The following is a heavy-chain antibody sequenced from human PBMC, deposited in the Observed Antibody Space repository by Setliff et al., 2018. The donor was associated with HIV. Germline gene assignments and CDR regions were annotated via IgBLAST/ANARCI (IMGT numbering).Heavy chain of an antibody. CDR1: GYTLTELS. D-gene: IGHD6-19*01. Sequence: ASVKVFCKVSGYTLTELSMHWVRQISGRGFEWMGRFDPEDGDTLYAHKFQGRVTMTEDTSTDTAYLELSGLRSEDTAVYYCATAKEQWLTEGGFDYWGQGTQVTVSS. V-gene: IGHV1-24*01. J-gene: IGHJ4*02. CDR3: ATAKEQWLTEGGFDY. CDR2: FDPEDGDT.